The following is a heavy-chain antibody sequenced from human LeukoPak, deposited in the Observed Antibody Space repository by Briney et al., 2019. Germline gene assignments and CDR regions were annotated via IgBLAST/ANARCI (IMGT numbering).Heavy chain of an antibody. CDR1: GFTFSTSW. J-gene: IGHJ5*02. D-gene: IGHD3-10*01. CDR3: ARDGLLLGYGSGNWFDP. V-gene: IGHV3-7*01. Sequence: PGGSLRLSCVASGFTFSTSWMNWVRQAPGKGLEWVANIKGDGSVQSYVDSVKGRFTISRDNAKNSLFLEMNSLRGEDAAVYYCARDGLLLGYGSGNWFDPWGQGTLVTVSS. CDR2: IKGDGSVQ.